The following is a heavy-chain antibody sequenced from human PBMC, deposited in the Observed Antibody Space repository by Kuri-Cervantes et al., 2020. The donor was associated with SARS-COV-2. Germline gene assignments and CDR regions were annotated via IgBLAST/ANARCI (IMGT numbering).Heavy chain of an antibody. CDR1: GFTFGDHA. CDR2: IRSNSHGGAA. D-gene: IGHD6-25*01. J-gene: IGHJ6*02. V-gene: IGHV3-49*03. Sequence: GESLKISCSASGFTFGDHAMSWFRQAPGKGLEWVGFIRSNSHGGAAESAASVKGRFTISRDDSKSIAYLQMNSLKTEDTAVYYCTRLRGFGPLLHGLDVWGQETTVTVSS. CDR3: TRLRGFGPLLHGLDV.